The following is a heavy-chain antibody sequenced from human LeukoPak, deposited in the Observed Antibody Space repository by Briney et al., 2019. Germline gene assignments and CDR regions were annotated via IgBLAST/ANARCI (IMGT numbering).Heavy chain of an antibody. CDR1: GFTFNKYW. V-gene: IGHV3-74*01. J-gene: IGHJ4*02. Sequence: GGSLRLSCAASGFTFNKYWIHWVRQAPGKGLVWVSYSNNDGIRATYAESVKGRFTVSRDSAKNTLFLQMDSLRGEDSAVYYCVRGGDGSTDYWGQGTLVTVSS. D-gene: IGHD3-10*01. CDR2: SNNDGIRA. CDR3: VRGGDGSTDY.